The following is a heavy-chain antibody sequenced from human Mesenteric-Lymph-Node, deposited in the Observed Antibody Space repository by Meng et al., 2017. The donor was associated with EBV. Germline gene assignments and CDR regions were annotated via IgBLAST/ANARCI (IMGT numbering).Heavy chain of an antibody. CDR2: ISTGNGNT. D-gene: IGHD1-26*01. CDR1: GYIFTTYT. V-gene: IGHV1-3*04. J-gene: IGHJ4*02. Sequence: QVQLVQSGVEVKKPGASVKVSCKASGYIFTTYTRHWVRQAPGQRLEWMGWISTGNGNTKFSQKFQGRVTIARDTSASTAYMELSSLRSEDTAIYYCARSGSYYGIDYWGQGTLVTVSS. CDR3: ARSGSYYGIDY.